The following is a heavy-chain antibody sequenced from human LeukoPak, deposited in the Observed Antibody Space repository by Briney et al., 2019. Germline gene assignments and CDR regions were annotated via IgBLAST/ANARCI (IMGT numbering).Heavy chain of an antibody. V-gene: IGHV1-46*01. Sequence: ASVKVSCKASGYPFTGYYIHWVRQAPGQGLDWMGMIRPSGGSTTYAQKFQGRVTMTRDTSTSTVYMELSSLRPEDTAVYYCARDHGTHGLCYNSLFYWGQGTLVTVSS. CDR3: ARDHGTHGLCYNSLFY. CDR2: IRPSGGST. J-gene: IGHJ4*02. D-gene: IGHD2-8*01. CDR1: GYPFTGYY.